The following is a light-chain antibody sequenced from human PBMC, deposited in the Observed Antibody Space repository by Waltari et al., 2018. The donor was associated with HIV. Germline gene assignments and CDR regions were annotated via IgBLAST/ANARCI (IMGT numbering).Light chain of an antibody. Sequence: DIAMIQSPDSLAVSPGESASISCRSSQNLLHTNGHNYLDWYLQRPGQAPELLIYLGSQRASGVPDRIAGSGSGTSFILKISRVEAEDVGVYYCMHGQQTPVFGQGTKVQIK. J-gene: IGKJ1*01. CDR1: QNLLHTNGHNY. V-gene: IGKV2-28*01. CDR2: LGS. CDR3: MHGQQTPV.